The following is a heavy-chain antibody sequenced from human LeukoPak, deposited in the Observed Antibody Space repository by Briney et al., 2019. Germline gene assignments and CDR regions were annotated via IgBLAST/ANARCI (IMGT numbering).Heavy chain of an antibody. V-gene: IGHV4-59*12. Sequence: SETLSLTCAVYGGSFSGYYWSWIRQPPGKGLEWIGYIYYSGSTNYNPSLKSRVTISVDTSKNQFSLKLSSVTAADTAVYYCARDLIGSWFDPWGQGTLVTVSS. CDR2: IYYSGST. CDR3: ARDLIGSWFDP. D-gene: IGHD3-10*01. J-gene: IGHJ5*02. CDR1: GGSFSGYY.